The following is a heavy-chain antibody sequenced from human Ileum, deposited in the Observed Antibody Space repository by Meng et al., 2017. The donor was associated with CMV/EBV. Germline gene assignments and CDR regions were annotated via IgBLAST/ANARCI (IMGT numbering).Heavy chain of an antibody. CDR3: AREPYGSGSYYNVRRGFDY. CDR2: ISYDGSIK. V-gene: IGHV3-30-3*01. Sequence: TFSRYTLHWGRQAPGKGLEWVAIISYDGSIKYYVDSVRGRFTISRDNSKNTLYLQMNSLRAEDTAVYYCAREPYGSGSYYNVRRGFDYWGQGALVTVSS. CDR1: TFSRYT. D-gene: IGHD3-10*01. J-gene: IGHJ4*02.